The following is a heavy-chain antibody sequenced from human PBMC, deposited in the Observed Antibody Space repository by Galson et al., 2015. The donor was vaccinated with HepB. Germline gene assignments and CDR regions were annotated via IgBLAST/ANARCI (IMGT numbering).Heavy chain of an antibody. J-gene: IGHJ4*02. D-gene: IGHD2-8*01. CDR1: GFTFSSYG. Sequence: SLRLSCAASGFTFSSYGMHWVRQAPGKGLEWVAVIWYDGSNKYYADSVKGRFTISRDNSKNTLYLQMNSLRAEDAAVYYCAKSFQWRPMVYAVDYWGQGTLVTVSS. V-gene: IGHV3-33*06. CDR2: IWYDGSNK. CDR3: AKSFQWRPMVYAVDY.